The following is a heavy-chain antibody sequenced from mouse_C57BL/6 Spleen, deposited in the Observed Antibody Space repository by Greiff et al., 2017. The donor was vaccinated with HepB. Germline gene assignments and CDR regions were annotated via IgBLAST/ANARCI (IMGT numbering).Heavy chain of an antibody. CDR2: IYPRGGST. D-gene: IGHD2-14*01. J-gene: IGHJ2*01. CDR3: ARAGLGRDDVDY. CDR1: GYTFTDHT. V-gene: IGHV1-78*01. Sequence: VQLQQSDAELVKPGASVKISCKVSGYTFTDHTIHWLKQRPEQGLEWIGYIYPRGGSTKYNEKFKGKATLTADKSSSTAYMHLNSLTSEDSAVYFCARAGLGRDDVDYWGQGTTLTDSS.